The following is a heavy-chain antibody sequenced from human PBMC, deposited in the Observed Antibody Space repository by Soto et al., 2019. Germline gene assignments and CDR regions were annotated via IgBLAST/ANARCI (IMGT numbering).Heavy chain of an antibody. D-gene: IGHD6-19*01. J-gene: IGHJ4*02. CDR3: ARIHWAQSSLDY. CDR2: VTHSGTA. CDR1: GGSIDSGAFA. V-gene: IGHV4-30-2*01. Sequence: TLSLTSAVPGGSIDSGAFAVSGIRQPPGKGLEWIGYVTHSGTAYSIPSLNGRLTLSVDSSQTQFSLKLTSVTAADSAFYYCARIHWAQSSLDYWGRGILVTVSS.